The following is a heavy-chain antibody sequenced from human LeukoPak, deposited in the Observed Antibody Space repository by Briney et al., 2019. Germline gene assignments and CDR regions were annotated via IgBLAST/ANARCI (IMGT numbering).Heavy chain of an antibody. CDR1: GGAFNTYA. D-gene: IGHD3-22*01. CDR2: IIPIFGTA. V-gene: IGHV1-69*13. CDR3: ARARPWGDSSGYYEGEGKYYFDY. Sequence: HGASVKVSCTASGGAFNTYALIWVRQAPGQGLEWMGGIIPIFGTANYAQKFQGRVTITADESTSTAYMELSSLRSEDTAVYYCARARPWGDSSGYYEGEGKYYFDYWGQGTLVTVSS. J-gene: IGHJ4*02.